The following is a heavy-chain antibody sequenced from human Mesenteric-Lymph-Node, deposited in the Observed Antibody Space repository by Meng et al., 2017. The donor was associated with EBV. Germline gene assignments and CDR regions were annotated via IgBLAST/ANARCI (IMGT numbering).Heavy chain of an antibody. Sequence: QVQLVQSGSELKKRGAPVKSACKASGYTFTSYAMNWVRQAPGQGLEWMGWINTNTGNPTYAQGFTGRFVFSLDTSVSTAFLQINSLKADDAAVYYCAREILDGYGFDYWGHGTLVTVSS. CDR3: AREILDGYGFDY. D-gene: IGHD3/OR15-3a*01. CDR2: INTNTGNP. J-gene: IGHJ4*01. V-gene: IGHV7-4-1*02. CDR1: GYTFTSYA.